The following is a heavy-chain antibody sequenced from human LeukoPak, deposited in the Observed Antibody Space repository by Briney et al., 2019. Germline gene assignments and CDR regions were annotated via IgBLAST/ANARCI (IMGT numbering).Heavy chain of an antibody. CDR3: ARDGRQIDAFDI. CDR2: IYYSGST. V-gene: IGHV4-59*01. Sequence: SETLSLTCTVSGGSISSYYWSWIRQPPGKGLEWIGYIYYSGSTNYNPSLKSRVTISVDTSKNQFSLKLSSVTAADTAVYYCARDGRQIDAFDIWGQGTMVTVSS. CDR1: GGSISSYY. J-gene: IGHJ3*02.